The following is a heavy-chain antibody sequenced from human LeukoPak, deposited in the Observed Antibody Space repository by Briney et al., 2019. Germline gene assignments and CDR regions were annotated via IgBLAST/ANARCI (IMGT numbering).Heavy chain of an antibody. Sequence: GTSVKVSCKASGFTFTSSAMQWVRQARGQRLEWIGWIVVGSGNTNYAQKFQERVTITRDMSTSTAYMELSSQRSEDTAVYYCAAARPGYSTAGEDEGYFDYWGQGTLVTVSS. CDR1: GFTFTSSA. V-gene: IGHV1-58*02. CDR3: AAARPGYSTAGEDEGYFDY. D-gene: IGHD6-13*01. CDR2: IVVGSGNT. J-gene: IGHJ4*02.